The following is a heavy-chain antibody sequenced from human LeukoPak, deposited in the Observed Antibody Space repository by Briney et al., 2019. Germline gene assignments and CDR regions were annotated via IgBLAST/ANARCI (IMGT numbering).Heavy chain of an antibody. Sequence: ASVKVSCKVSGYTLTELSMHWVRQAPGKGLEWMGGFDPGDGETIYAQKFQGRVTMTEDTSTDTAYMELSSLRSEDTAVYYCATNYYDYVWGSYRPPLGYWGQGTLVTVSS. CDR2: FDPGDGET. J-gene: IGHJ4*02. V-gene: IGHV1-24*01. D-gene: IGHD3-16*02. CDR1: GYTLTELS. CDR3: ATNYYDYVWGSYRPPLGY.